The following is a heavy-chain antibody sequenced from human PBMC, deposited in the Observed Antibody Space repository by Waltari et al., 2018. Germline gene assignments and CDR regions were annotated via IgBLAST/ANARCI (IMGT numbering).Heavy chain of an antibody. Sequence: QVQLQESGPGLVKPSETLSLTCTASGGSISSHYWSWIRQPPGKGLEWIGYIYYSGSTNYNPSLKSRVTISVDTSKNQFSLKLSSVTAADTAVYYCARDTNYYDSSGNAFDIWGQGTMVTVSS. CDR2: IYYSGST. D-gene: IGHD3-22*01. J-gene: IGHJ3*02. CDR1: GGSISSHY. CDR3: ARDTNYYDSSGNAFDI. V-gene: IGHV4-59*11.